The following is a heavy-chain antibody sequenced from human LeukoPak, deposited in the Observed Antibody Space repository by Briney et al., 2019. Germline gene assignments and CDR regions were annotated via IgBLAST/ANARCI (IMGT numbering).Heavy chain of an antibody. Sequence: HPGGSLRLSCAASGFTFSSYAMSWVRQAPGKGLEMVSAISGSGGSTYYADSVKGRFTISRDNSKNTLYLQMNRLRAEDTAVYYCAKDGSYGLFDYWGQGTLGTVSS. V-gene: IGHV3-23*01. CDR3: AKDGSYGLFDY. J-gene: IGHJ4*02. CDR1: GFTFSSYA. CDR2: ISGSGGST. D-gene: IGHD3-10*01.